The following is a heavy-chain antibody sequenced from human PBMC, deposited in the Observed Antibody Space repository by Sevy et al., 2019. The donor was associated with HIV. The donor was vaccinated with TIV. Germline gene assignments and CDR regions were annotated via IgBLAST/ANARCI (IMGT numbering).Heavy chain of an antibody. J-gene: IGHJ4*02. V-gene: IGHV3-23*01. D-gene: IGHD3-16*02. CDR3: AKGPFMVTVGGVIARGPYFDY. Sequence: GGSLRLSCAASGFTFSSYAMSWVRQAPGKGLEWVSAISGSGGSTYYADSVKGRFTISRDNSKNTLYLQMNSLRAEDTAGYYCAKGPFMVTVGGVIARGPYFDYWGPGALFTVSS. CDR2: ISGSGGST. CDR1: GFTFSSYA.